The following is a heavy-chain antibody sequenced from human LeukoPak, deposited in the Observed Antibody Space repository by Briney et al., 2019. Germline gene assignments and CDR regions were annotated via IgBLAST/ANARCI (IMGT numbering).Heavy chain of an antibody. Sequence: ASVNVSCKASGSTFTGYYMHWVRQAPGQGLEWMGWINPNSGGTNYAQKCQGRVTMTRDTSISTAYMELSRLRSDDTAVYYCARAEWLQTLYGMDVWGQGTTVTVSS. CDR2: INPNSGGT. CDR1: GSTFTGYY. D-gene: IGHD5-12*01. J-gene: IGHJ6*02. V-gene: IGHV1-2*02. CDR3: ARAEWLQTLYGMDV.